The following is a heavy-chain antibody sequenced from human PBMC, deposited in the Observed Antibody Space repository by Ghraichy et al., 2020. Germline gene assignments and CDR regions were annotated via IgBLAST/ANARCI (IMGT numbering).Heavy chain of an antibody. CDR1: GGTFSSYA. J-gene: IGHJ4*02. CDR2: IIPIFGTA. D-gene: IGHD3-22*01. CDR3: ARDMRDSTYYYDSSGYMDY. V-gene: IGHV1-69*13. Sequence: SVKVSCKASGGTFSSYAISWVRQAPGQGLEWMGGIIPIFGTANYAQKFQGRVTITADESTSTAYMELSSLRSEDTAVYYCARDMRDSTYYYDSSGYMDYWGQGTLVTVSS.